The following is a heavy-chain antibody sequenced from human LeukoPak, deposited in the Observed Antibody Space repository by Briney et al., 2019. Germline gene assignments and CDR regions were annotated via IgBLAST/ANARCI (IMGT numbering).Heavy chain of an antibody. D-gene: IGHD7-27*01. V-gene: IGHV3-48*01. CDR3: VRALLGSADY. CDR2: IRGSGSPI. Sequence: GGSLRLSCAASGFTFSTYSMNWVRRAPGKGLEWVSYIRGSGSPIYYADSVKGRFTISRDNAKNTLYLQMNSLRAEDTAVYYCVRALLGSADYWGQGTLVTVSS. CDR1: GFTFSTYS. J-gene: IGHJ4*02.